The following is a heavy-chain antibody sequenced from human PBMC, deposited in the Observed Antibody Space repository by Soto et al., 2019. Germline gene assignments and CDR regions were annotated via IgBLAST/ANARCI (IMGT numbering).Heavy chain of an antibody. V-gene: IGHV4-31*03. D-gene: IGHD3-9*01. J-gene: IGHJ4*02. CDR2: ISDSGSS. CDR3: ARTTFYDVFTAYYSLFDY. CDR1: GGSISSGRFY. Sequence: PSETLSLTCTVSGGSISSGRFYWSWIRQHPGKVLEWIGHISDSGSSYYNPSLESRVTISVDTSKNQFSLKLSAVTAADTAVYFCARTTFYDVFTAYYSLFDYWGQGTMVTVSS.